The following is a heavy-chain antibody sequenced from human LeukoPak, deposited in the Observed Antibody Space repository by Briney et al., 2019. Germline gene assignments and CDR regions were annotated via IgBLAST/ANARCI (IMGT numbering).Heavy chain of an antibody. D-gene: IGHD2-2*01. J-gene: IGHJ5*02. V-gene: IGHV1-8*01. CDR2: MNPNSGNT. CDR3: ARGRGFCSSTSCYNWFDP. Sequence: ASVKVSCKASGYTFTSYDINWVRQATGQGLEWMGWMNPNSGNTGYAQKFQDRVTMTRNTSISTAYMELSSLRSEDTAVYYCARGRGFCSSTSCYNWFDPWGQGTLVTVSS. CDR1: GYTFTSYD.